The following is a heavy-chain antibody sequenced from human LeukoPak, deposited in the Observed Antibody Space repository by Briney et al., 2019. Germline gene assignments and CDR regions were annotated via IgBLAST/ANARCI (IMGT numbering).Heavy chain of an antibody. Sequence: SETLSLTCAVSGGSISSGGYSWSWIRQPPGKGLEWIGYIYHSGSTYYNPSLKSRVTISVDRSKNQFSLKPSSVTAADTAVYYCARGIAVAVHFDYWGQGTLVTVSS. CDR3: ARGIAVAVHFDY. CDR1: GGSISSGGYS. CDR2: IYHSGST. V-gene: IGHV4-30-2*01. J-gene: IGHJ4*02. D-gene: IGHD6-19*01.